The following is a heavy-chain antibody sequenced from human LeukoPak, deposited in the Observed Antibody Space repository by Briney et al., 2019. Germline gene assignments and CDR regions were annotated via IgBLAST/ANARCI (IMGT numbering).Heavy chain of an antibody. V-gene: IGHV4-39*01. CDR3: ARLSVSLNAFDM. J-gene: IGHJ3*02. CDR2: IYYSGSP. CDR1: GGSISSSSYY. Sequence: SETLSLTCTVSGGSISSSSYYWGWIRQPPGKGLEWIGSIYYSGSPYYNPSLKSRVTISVDTSKKQFSLKLSSVTAADTAVYYCARLSVSLNAFDMWGQGTMVTVSS.